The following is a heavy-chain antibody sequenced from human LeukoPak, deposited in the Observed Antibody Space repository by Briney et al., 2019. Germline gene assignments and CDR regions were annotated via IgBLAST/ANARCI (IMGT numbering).Heavy chain of an antibody. D-gene: IGHD4-17*01. CDR3: AKAPYGAGSYYFDY. CDR2: ISGSGGST. CDR1: GFTFSSYA. Sequence: GGSLRLSCAASGFTFSSYAVSWVRQAPGKGLEWVSAISGSGGSTYYADSVKGRFTISRDNSKNTLYLQMNSLRAEDTAVYYCAKAPYGAGSYYFDYWGQGTLVTVSS. J-gene: IGHJ4*02. V-gene: IGHV3-23*01.